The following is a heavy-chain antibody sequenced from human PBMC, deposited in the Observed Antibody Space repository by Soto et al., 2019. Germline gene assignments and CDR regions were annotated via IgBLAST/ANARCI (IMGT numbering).Heavy chain of an antibody. CDR2: IWYDGSNK. J-gene: IGHJ6*03. D-gene: IGHD5-12*01. CDR1: GCTFSNHG. CDR3: ARVFGYSGLYYYYYMDV. V-gene: IGHV3-33*01. Sequence: GRPLRLSWAASGCTFSNHGMRWIRQAQGKGLEWVAVIWYDGSNKYYADSVKGRFTISRDNSKNTLYLQMNSLRAEDTAVYYCARVFGYSGLYYYYYMDVWGKGTTVTVSS.